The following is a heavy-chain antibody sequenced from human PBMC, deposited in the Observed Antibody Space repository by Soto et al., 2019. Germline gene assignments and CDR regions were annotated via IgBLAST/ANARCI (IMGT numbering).Heavy chain of an antibody. CDR3: ASGYDSSVKDY. Sequence: SSAACRYSVNSAYDWGSLRQPPGKGLEWIGSIYHSGSTYYNPSLKSRVTISVDTSKNQFSLKLSSVTAADTAVYYCASGYDSSVKDYWGQGTLVTVSS. V-gene: IGHV4-38-2*01. J-gene: IGHJ4*02. CDR2: IYHSGST. CDR1: RYSVNSAYD. D-gene: IGHD3-22*01.